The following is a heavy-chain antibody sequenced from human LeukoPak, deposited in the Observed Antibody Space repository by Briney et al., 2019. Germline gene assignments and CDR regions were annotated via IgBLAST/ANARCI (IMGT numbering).Heavy chain of an antibody. CDR2: VYYSGST. Sequence: SETLSLTCNVSGNSITSGGFYWAWIRQSPGKGLEWIGNVYYSGSTQYNPSLRGRVSISMDMTKNQFSLNLNSVSVTDTAIYYCARRDYAAWFDPWGQGTLVTVSS. CDR1: GNSITSGGFY. J-gene: IGHJ5*02. D-gene: IGHD4/OR15-4a*01. V-gene: IGHV4-39*01. CDR3: ARRDYAAWFDP.